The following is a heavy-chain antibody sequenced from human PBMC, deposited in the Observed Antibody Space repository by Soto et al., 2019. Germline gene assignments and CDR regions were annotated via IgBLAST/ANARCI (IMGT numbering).Heavy chain of an antibody. V-gene: IGHV4-4*07. CDR3: AKSDTAMVFYYFDY. Sequence: TLSLTCTVYGGSISSYYWSWIRQPAGKGLEWIGRIYTSGSTNYNPSLKSRVTMSVDTSKNTLYLQMNSLRAEDTAVYYCAKSDTAMVFYYFDYWGQGTLVTVSS. J-gene: IGHJ4*02. CDR2: IYTSGST. CDR1: GGSISSYY. D-gene: IGHD5-18*01.